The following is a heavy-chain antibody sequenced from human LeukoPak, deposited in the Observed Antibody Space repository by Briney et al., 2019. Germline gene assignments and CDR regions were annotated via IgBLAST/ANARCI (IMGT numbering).Heavy chain of an antibody. CDR2: INPSGGST. Sequence: ASVKVSCKASGYTFTGYYMHWVRQAPGQGLEWMGIINPSGGSTSYAQKFQGRVTMTRDMSTSTVYMELSGLRSEDTAVYYCARHRVRIAAAGTPPGGWFDPWGQGTLVTVSS. D-gene: IGHD6-13*01. J-gene: IGHJ5*02. CDR3: ARHRVRIAAAGTPPGGWFDP. V-gene: IGHV1-46*01. CDR1: GYTFTGYY.